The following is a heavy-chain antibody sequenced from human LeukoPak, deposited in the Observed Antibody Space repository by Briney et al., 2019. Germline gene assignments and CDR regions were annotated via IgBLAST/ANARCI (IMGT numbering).Heavy chain of an antibody. D-gene: IGHD6-13*01. CDR3: AKDPPRIAAAANYFDY. CDR1: GFTVSSDY. CDR2: IHSGSNT. J-gene: IGHJ4*02. V-gene: IGHV3-66*01. Sequence: GGSLRLSCAASGFTVSSDYMSWVRQAPGKGLEWVSVIHSGSNTYYADSVKGRFTISRDNSKNTLYLQMNSLRAEDTAVYYCAKDPPRIAAAANYFDYWGQGTLVTVSS.